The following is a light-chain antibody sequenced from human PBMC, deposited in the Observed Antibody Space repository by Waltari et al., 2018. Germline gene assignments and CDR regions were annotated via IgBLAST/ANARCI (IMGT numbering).Light chain of an antibody. V-gene: IGKV3-20*01. CDR3: QQYGRSPWT. Sequence: FVLTQSPGTLSLSPGERVTLSCRASQSVSSNYLAWYQQKPGQAPRLLIYDASNRATGIADGFSGSGSGTDFTLTISRLEPEDVAVYYCQQYGRSPWTFGQGTKVGIK. CDR2: DAS. CDR1: QSVSSNY. J-gene: IGKJ1*01.